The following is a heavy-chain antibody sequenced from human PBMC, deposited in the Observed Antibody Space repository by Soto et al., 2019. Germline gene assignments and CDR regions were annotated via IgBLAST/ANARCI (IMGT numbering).Heavy chain of an antibody. D-gene: IGHD2-15*01. J-gene: IGHJ4*02. CDR3: SRDVVVGAKALNY. Sequence: VRLSCAASGFTFSNYWMTWVRQAPGKGLEWVANIKEDGGEKHYVDSVKGRFTISRDNAKNSLYLQMNSLRVEDTAVYFCSRDVVVGAKALNYWGQGALVTVSS. CDR1: GFTFSNYW. CDR2: IKEDGGEK. V-gene: IGHV3-7*01.